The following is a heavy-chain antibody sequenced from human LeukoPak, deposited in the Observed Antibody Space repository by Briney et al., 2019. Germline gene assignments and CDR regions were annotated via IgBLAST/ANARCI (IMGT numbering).Heavy chain of an antibody. CDR1: GFTFSDYG. V-gene: IGHV3-30*02. D-gene: IGHD1-26*01. CDR2: IQNDGSSK. J-gene: IGHJ4*02. CDR3: AKDEIQGVIGAGPGY. Sequence: GGSLRLSCVASGFTFSDYGIHGVREAPGEGLGWVAFIQNDGSSKYYGDSVKGRFTISRDNSKNTLYLQMNSLRAEDTAVYHCAKDEIQGVIGAGPGYWGQGTLVTVSS.